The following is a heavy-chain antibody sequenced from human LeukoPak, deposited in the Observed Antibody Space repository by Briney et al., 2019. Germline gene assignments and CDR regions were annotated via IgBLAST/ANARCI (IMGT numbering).Heavy chain of an antibody. Sequence: SETLSLTCTVSGGSISSSSYYWGWIRQPPGKGLEWIGSIYYSGTTYYNPSLKSRVTISVDTSKNQFSLKLTSVTAADTAVYYCARPSIYGYYYYYMDVWGKGTTVPVSS. V-gene: IGHV4-39*01. D-gene: IGHD4-11*01. CDR1: GGSISSSSYY. J-gene: IGHJ6*03. CDR2: IYYSGTT. CDR3: ARPSIYGYYYYYMDV.